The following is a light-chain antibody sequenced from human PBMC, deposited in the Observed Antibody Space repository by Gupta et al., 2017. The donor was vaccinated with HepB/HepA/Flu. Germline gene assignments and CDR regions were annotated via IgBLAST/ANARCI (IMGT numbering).Light chain of an antibody. Sequence: SYTLPPPPSVSVSPGQTARITCPGDALPTKYASWYQQKAGQAPVLVIYEDRKRPSGIPERFSASSSGTVAALTINGAQGGDEADYYCSSTEDSGSRVVFGRGTKLTVL. CDR3: SSTEDSGSRVV. V-gene: IGLV3-10*01. J-gene: IGLJ2*01. CDR1: ALPTKY. CDR2: EDR.